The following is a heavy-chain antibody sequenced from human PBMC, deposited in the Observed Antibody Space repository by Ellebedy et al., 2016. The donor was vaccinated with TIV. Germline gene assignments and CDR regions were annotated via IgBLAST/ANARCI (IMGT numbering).Heavy chain of an antibody. V-gene: IGHV4-39*07. D-gene: IGHD2-8*01. CDR1: GGSISSSSYY. Sequence: SETLSLXCTVSGGSISSSSYYWGWIRQPPGKGLEWIGSIYYSGSTYYNPSLKSRLTISVDTSKNQFSLKLSSVTAADTAVYYCASARALGYGGMDVWGQGTTVTVSS. CDR2: IYYSGST. CDR3: ASARALGYGGMDV. J-gene: IGHJ6*02.